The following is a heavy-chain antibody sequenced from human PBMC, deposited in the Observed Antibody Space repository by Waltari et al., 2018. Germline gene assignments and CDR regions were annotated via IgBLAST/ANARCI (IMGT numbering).Heavy chain of an antibody. CDR2: IIPSGGT. CDR1: GGSFSSYY. J-gene: IGHJ5*02. CDR3: ARGDYGARNDH. D-gene: IGHD4-17*01. V-gene: IGHV4-34*01. Sequence: QVQLQQWGAGLLKPSETLSLTCAVSGGSFSSYYCSWIRQPPGKGLEWIGEIIPSGGTSYNPSLKSRVTISLDTSKNQFSLNLISMTAADTAVYYCARGDYGARNDHWGQGTLVTVSS.